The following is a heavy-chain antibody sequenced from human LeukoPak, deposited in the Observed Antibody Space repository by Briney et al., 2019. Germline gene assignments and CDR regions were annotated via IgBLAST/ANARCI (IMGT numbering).Heavy chain of an antibody. CDR2: IYHSGST. J-gene: IGHJ4*02. V-gene: IGHV4-38-2*02. CDR1: GYSISSGYY. D-gene: IGHD6-6*01. CDR3: ARSQARPGFDY. Sequence: SETLSLTCTVSGYSISSGYYWGWIRQPPGEGLEWIGSIYHSGSTYYNPSLKSRVTISVDTSKNQFSLKLSSVTAADTAVYYCARSQARPGFDYWGQGTLVTVSS.